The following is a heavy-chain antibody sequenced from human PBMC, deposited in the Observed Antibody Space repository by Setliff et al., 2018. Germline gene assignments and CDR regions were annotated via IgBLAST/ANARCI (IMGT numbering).Heavy chain of an antibody. CDR1: GASISSGTYY. V-gene: IGHV4-39*01. J-gene: IGHJ4*02. CDR3: ARTGTYRYFDY. CDR2: IHYRGTT. Sequence: SETLSLTCTVSGASISSGTYYWAWIRQPPGKGLEWIGRIHYRGTTYSNASLASRLTISVDTAKSQFSLKLTSVTAADTAVYYCARTGTYRYFDYWGQGTRVTVSS. D-gene: IGHD1-1*01.